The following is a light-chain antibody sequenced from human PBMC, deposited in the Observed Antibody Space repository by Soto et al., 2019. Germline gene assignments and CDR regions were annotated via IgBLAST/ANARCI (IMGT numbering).Light chain of an antibody. V-gene: IGLV3-21*02. Sequence: SYELTQPPSVSVAPGQTARITCGGNNIESKSVHWYQQRPGQAPVLVVHDDSDRPSGIPERISGSNSGNTATLTISRVEAGDEAEYYCHVWGGLSDHVIFGGGTKLTVL. J-gene: IGLJ2*01. CDR1: NIESKS. CDR2: DDS. CDR3: HVWGGLSDHVI.